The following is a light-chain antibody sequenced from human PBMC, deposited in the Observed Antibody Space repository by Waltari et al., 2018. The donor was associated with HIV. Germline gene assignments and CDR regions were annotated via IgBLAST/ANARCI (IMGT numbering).Light chain of an antibody. CDR3: QQAASFPHT. J-gene: IGKJ4*01. CDR2: SAS. Sequence: DIQMTQSPSYMSALVGDSVSINCRANQSIDSFLAWYQQKPGEAPKLLIYSASRLENGVASRFFAFGSATDFTLTITGLQTEDFATYYWQQAASFPHTFGGGTKVEL. CDR1: QSIDSF. V-gene: IGKV1-12*01.